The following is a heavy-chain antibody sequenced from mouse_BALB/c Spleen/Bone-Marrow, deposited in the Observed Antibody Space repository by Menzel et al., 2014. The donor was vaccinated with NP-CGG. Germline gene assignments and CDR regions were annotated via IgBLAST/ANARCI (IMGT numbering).Heavy chain of an antibody. D-gene: IGHD2-1*01. CDR3: ARWHYGNYYYAMDY. CDR2: ILPGSGSF. Sequence: QVQLKESGAELMKPGASVKISCKATGYTISSYWLEWVIQRPGHGLEWIGEILPGSGSFNYNEKFKGKATFTADTSSNIAYMQLSSLTSEDSAVYYCARWHYGNYYYAMDYWGQGTSVTVSS. J-gene: IGHJ4*01. V-gene: IGHV1-9*01. CDR1: GYTISSYW.